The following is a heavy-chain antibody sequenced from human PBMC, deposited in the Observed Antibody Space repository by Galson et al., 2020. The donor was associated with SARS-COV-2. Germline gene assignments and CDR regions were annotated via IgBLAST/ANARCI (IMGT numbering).Heavy chain of an antibody. D-gene: IGHD1-26*01. CDR3: ARGFSSGIFDF. V-gene: IGHV3-48*01. J-gene: IGHJ4*01. CDR2: IGSSFTSI. CDR1: AFNFNNYN. Sequence: GGSLRLSCAASAFNFNNYNMHWIRQAPGKGLEWVSSIGSSFTSIYYADSVKGRFTISRDNVKKSLFLQMDRLRADDTATYDCARGFSSGIFDFWGHGVLVTVSS.